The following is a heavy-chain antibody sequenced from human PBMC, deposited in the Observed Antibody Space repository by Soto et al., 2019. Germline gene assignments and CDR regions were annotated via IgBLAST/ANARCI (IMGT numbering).Heavy chain of an antibody. CDR1: GYSFTSTY. J-gene: IGHJ4*02. Sequence: QVQLVQSGAEVKKPGASVRISCRASGYSFTSTYVHWVRQAPGQGPEWMGIINPACGTTYYAQKFQGRLTIPSDTSTDTVFMDLNDLTSEDTAVYFCALKVVTYYDNWGQGTLLTVSS. CDR2: INPACGTT. CDR3: ALKVVTYYDN. D-gene: IGHD2-21*02. V-gene: IGHV1-46*01.